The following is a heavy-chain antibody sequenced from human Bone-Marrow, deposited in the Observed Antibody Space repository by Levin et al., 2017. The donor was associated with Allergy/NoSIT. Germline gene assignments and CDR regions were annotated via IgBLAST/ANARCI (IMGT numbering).Heavy chain of an antibody. CDR3: VKDFAAT. J-gene: IGHJ4*02. V-gene: IGHV3-64D*06. D-gene: IGHD6-13*01. Sequence: GVSLRLSCSASGFTLRIYAMHWVRQAPGKGLEYVSGIGSDGVDTYYADSVKGRFTVSRDNSNNKLYLQMSSLRTEDTAMYYCVKDFAATWGQGTLVTVSS. CDR1: GFTLRIYA. CDR2: IGSDGVDT.